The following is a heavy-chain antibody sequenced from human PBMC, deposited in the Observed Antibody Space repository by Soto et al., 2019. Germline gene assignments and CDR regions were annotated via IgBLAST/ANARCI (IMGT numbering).Heavy chain of an antibody. CDR1: VGSISSGDYY. V-gene: IGHV4-30-4*01. J-gene: IGHJ6*02. D-gene: IGHD3-16*01. CDR2: IYYSGIT. CDR3: ARGGSIYGMDV. Sequence: QVQLQESGPGLVKPSQTLSLTCTVSVGSISSGDYYWSWIRVPPEKGLEWIGYIYYSGITYYDPSLESRVTLSIDTCKNQFSLKLNSVTAADTAVYYCARGGSIYGMDVWGQGTTVTVSS.